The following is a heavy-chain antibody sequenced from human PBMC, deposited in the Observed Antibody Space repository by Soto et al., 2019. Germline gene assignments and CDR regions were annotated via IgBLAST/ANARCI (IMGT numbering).Heavy chain of an antibody. J-gene: IGHJ4*02. V-gene: IGHV3-23*01. CDR1: GFTFNSYV. Sequence: PGWSLRLSCAASGFTFNSYVMTWVRQAPGEGLEWVSSISRSGRGSAYYADSVKGRFTISRDNSENTLFLQMNNLRDEDTALYYCARGRYLDSSDYWVANLPFDHWGLGTLVTVSS. CDR2: ISRSGRGSA. D-gene: IGHD3-22*01. CDR3: ARGRYLDSSDYWVANLPFDH.